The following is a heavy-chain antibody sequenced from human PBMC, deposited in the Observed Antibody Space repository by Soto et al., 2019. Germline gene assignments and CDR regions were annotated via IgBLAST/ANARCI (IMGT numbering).Heavy chain of an antibody. CDR2: IKSKTDGGTR. J-gene: IGHJ4*02. CDR3: TYLHYDILTGSLWHYFDY. Sequence: EVQLVESGGGLVKPGESLRLSCAASGFTFSNAWMSWVRQAPGKGLEWVGRIKSKTDGGTRDYAAPVKGRFTISRDDSKNTLFLQMNSLKTEDTAIYYCTYLHYDILTGSLWHYFDYWGQGTLVTVSS. D-gene: IGHD3-9*01. CDR1: GFTFSNAW. V-gene: IGHV3-15*01.